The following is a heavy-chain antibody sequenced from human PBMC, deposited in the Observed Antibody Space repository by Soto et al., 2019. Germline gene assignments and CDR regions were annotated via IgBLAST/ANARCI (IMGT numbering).Heavy chain of an antibody. D-gene: IGHD6-6*01. V-gene: IGHV4-59*08. J-gene: IGHJ5*02. CDR2: IFYTGGS. CDR1: GASITNSH. CDR3: ARLVTAPPILTGCIDP. Sequence: SETLSLTCTVSGASITNSHWRWIRQSPGKGLEYIGYIFYTGGSNYNPSLESRVSMSVDTSKNQVFLTLSSVTAADTAVYYCARLVTAPPILTGCIDPWGQGTRVTVSS.